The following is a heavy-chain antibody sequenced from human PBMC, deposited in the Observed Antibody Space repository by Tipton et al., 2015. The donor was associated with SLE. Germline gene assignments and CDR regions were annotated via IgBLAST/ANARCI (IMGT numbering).Heavy chain of an antibody. D-gene: IGHD4-17*01. CDR3: ARLPTGFPNWFDP. Sequence: TLSLTCSVSGASISSHYWSWIRQPPGKGLEWIGYIYYSGTTNYNPSLKRRVTLSVDTSKNQLSLKLTSVTAADTAVYYCARLPTGFPNWFDPWGQGTLVTVSS. J-gene: IGHJ5*02. V-gene: IGHV4-59*08. CDR1: GASISSHY. CDR2: IYYSGTT.